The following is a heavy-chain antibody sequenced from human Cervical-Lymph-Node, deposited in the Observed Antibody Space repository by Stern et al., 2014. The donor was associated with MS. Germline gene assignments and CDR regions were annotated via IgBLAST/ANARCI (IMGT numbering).Heavy chain of an antibody. J-gene: IGHJ4*02. CDR3: ARMPDGYCSDSGCLPKNFDY. CDR2: IFSDDEK. CDR1: GFSLRNFRMG. V-gene: IGHV2-26*01. D-gene: IGHD2-15*01. Sequence: QVTLKESGPVLVKPTETLTLTCAVSGFSLRNFRMGVSWIRQPPGKALEWVAHIFSDDEKSYSTSLRSRLTISKDISKSQVVLTMTNVDPVDAGTYYCARMPDGYCSDSGCLPKNFDYWGQGTLVTVSS.